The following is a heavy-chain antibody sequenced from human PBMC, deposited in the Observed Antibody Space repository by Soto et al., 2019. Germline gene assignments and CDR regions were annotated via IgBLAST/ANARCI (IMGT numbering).Heavy chain of an antibody. Sequence: PSETLSLTCAVSGGSISSGGYSWSWIRQPPGKGLEWIGYMYHSGSTYYNPSLKSRVTISIDRSKNQFSLKLSSVTAADTAVYYCARRYGGNFDYWGQGTLVTVPQ. CDR1: GGSISSGGYS. J-gene: IGHJ4*02. CDR3: ARRYGGNFDY. D-gene: IGHD3-16*01. CDR2: MYHSGST. V-gene: IGHV4-30-2*02.